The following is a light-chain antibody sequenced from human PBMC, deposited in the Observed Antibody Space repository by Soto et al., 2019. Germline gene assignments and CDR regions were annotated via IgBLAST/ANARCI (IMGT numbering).Light chain of an antibody. CDR1: RSDVGSYNL. CDR3: CSYAGTTTYV. J-gene: IGLJ1*01. V-gene: IGLV2-23*02. Sequence: QSVLTQPASVSGSPGQSITISCTGTRSDVGSYNLVSWYQQHPGKAPKLMIYEVSELPSGVSNRFSGSKSGNTASLTISGLQAEDEADYYCCSYAGTTTYVFGTGTKVTVL. CDR2: EVS.